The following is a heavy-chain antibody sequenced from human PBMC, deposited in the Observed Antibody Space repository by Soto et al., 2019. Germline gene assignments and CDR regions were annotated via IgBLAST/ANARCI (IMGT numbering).Heavy chain of an antibody. CDR1: GGSISSSSYY. CDR2: LYYSGST. D-gene: IGHD3-10*01. V-gene: IGHV4-39*01. Sequence: QLQLQESGPGLVKPSETLSLTCTVSGGSISSSSYYWGWIRQPPGKGLEWIGSLYYSGSTYYNPSLKSRVTISVDTSKNQFSRKLSSVTAADTAVYYCARQRGLGSGIGVWGQGTTVTVSS. J-gene: IGHJ6*02. CDR3: ARQRGLGSGIGV.